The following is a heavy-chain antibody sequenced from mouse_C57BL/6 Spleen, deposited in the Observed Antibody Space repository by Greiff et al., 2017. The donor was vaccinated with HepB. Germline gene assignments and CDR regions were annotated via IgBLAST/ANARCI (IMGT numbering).Heavy chain of an antibody. J-gene: IGHJ2*01. V-gene: IGHV3-6*01. D-gene: IGHD1-1*01. CDR2: ISYDGSN. Sequence: VQLQQSGPGLVKPSQSLSLTCSVTGYSITSGYYWNWIRQFPGNKLEWMGYISYDGSNNYNPSLKNRISITRDTSKNQFFLKLNSVTTEDTATYYCARESYYYGSSYYFDYWGQGTTLTVSS. CDR3: ARESYYYGSSYYFDY. CDR1: GYSITSGYY.